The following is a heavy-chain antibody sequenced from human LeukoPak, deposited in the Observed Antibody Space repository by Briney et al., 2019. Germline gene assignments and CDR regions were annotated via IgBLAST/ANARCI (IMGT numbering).Heavy chain of an antibody. D-gene: IGHD3-16*02. CDR1: GGSMSSSSYY. CDR3: ARRYDYVWGSYRYSWTPYFDY. J-gene: IGHJ4*02. CDR2: IYYSGST. Sequence: PSETLSLTCTVSGGSMSSSSYYWGRIRQPPGKGLEWIGSIYYSGSTYYNPSLKSRVTISVDTSKNQFSLKLSSVTAADTAVYYCARRYDYVWGSYRYSWTPYFDYWGQGTLVTVSS. V-gene: IGHV4-39*01.